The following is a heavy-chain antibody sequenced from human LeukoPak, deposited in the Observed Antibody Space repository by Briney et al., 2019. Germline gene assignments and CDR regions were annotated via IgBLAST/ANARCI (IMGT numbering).Heavy chain of an antibody. CDR1: GGSISSSSYY. Sequence: SETLSLTCTVSGGSISSSSYYWGWIRQPPGKGLEWIGSIYYSGSTYYNPSLKSRVTISVDTSKNQFSLKLSSVTAADTAIYYCARDGRSGYEDLWGPGTLVTVSS. V-gene: IGHV4-39*07. J-gene: IGHJ5*02. D-gene: IGHD5-12*01. CDR3: ARDGRSGYEDL. CDR2: IYYSGST.